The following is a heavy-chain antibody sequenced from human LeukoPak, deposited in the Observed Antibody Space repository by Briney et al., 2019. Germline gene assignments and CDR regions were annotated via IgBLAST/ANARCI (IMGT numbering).Heavy chain of an antibody. CDR3: ARPGFIVARPQWGAFDI. J-gene: IGHJ3*02. CDR1: GGSISSGDYY. Sequence: MASETLSPTCTVSGGSISSGDYYWSWIRQPPGKGLEWIGYIYYSGSTYYNPSLKSRVTISVDTSKNQFSLKLSSVTAADTAVYCARPGFIVARPQWGAFDIWGQGTMVTVSS. V-gene: IGHV4-30-4*08. D-gene: IGHD6-6*01. CDR2: IYYSGST.